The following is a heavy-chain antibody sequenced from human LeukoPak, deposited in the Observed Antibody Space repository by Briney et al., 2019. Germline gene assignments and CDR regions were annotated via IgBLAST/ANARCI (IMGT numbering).Heavy chain of an antibody. CDR3: SVNYCSGGSCYTL. D-gene: IGHD2-15*01. CDR1: GYTFSDYA. Sequence: GASVKVSCKASGYTFSDYAIHWVRQAPGQGLEWMGWVNPNTGGTSYAQKFQGRVTMTRDTSISTAYMQLNRLTSDDTAVYYCSVNYCSGGSCYTLWGQGTLVTVSS. CDR2: VNPNTGGT. J-gene: IGHJ4*02. V-gene: IGHV1-2*02.